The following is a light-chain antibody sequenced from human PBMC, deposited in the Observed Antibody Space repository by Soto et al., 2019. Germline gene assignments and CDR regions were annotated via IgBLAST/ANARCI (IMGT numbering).Light chain of an antibody. CDR2: VVS. CDR1: CSDVGGYNY. V-gene: IGLV2-14*01. CDR3: SSYRSGGTFV. Sequence: QSVLTQPASVSGSPGQSIAISCTGTCSDVGGYNYVSWHQQHPGKAPKVLISVVSNRPSGVSNRFSGSKSGNTASLTISGLQAEDEADYYCSSYRSGGTFVFGSGTKLTVL. J-gene: IGLJ1*01.